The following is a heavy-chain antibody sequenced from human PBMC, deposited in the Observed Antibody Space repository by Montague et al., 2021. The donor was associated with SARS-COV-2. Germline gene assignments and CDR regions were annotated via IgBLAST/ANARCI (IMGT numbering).Heavy chain of an antibody. J-gene: IGHJ6*02. Sequence: SLRLSCAASGFRFRDYWMHWVRQAPGKGLEWVSRINTDGSTSYYTDSVKGRFTISRDSAKNTLYLQMNSLRAEDTAVYYCAREPGSVDGMDVWGQGTTITVSS. D-gene: IGHD4-23*01. CDR2: INTDGSTS. CDR3: AREPGSVDGMDV. CDR1: GFRFRDYW. V-gene: IGHV3-74*01.